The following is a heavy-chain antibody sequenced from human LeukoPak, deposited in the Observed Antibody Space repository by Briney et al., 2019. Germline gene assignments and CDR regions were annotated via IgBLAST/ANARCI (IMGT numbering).Heavy chain of an antibody. J-gene: IGHJ4*02. CDR3: ARPTPPENSYGLDHYFDY. Sequence: SETLSLTCTVSGGSISGYFWGWIRQPPGKRLEWIGYIHTNGNTNYNPSLESRATISVDTSKNQFSLRLSSVTAADTAVYYCARPTPPENSYGLDHYFDYWGQGTLVIVSS. CDR2: IHTNGNT. V-gene: IGHV4-4*09. CDR1: GGSISGYF. D-gene: IGHD5-18*01.